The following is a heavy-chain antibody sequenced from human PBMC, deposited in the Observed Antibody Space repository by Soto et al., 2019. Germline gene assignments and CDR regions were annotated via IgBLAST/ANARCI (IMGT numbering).Heavy chain of an antibody. CDR3: ARGYDFWSGPQDP. CDR1: GYTFTSYA. J-gene: IGHJ5*02. D-gene: IGHD3-3*01. Sequence: ASVKVSCKASGYTFTSYAMHWVRQAPGQRLEWMGWINAGNGNTKYPQKFQGRVTITRDTSASTAYMELSSLRSEDTAVYYCARGYDFWSGPQDPWGQGTLVTVSS. CDR2: INAGNGNT. V-gene: IGHV1-3*01.